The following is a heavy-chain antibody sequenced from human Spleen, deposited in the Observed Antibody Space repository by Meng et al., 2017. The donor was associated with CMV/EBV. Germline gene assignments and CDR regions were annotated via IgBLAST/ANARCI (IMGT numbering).Heavy chain of an antibody. J-gene: IGHJ5*02. V-gene: IGHV5-51*01. Sequence: GESLKISCKGSGYTFINYWIGWVRQMPGKGLEWMGIIYPGDSDTTYSPSFQGQVTISADKSISTAYLQWSSLKASDTAIYYCARLEQSGYDFSGGYFNWFDPWGQGTQVTVSS. CDR1: GYTFINYW. D-gene: IGHD3-3*01. CDR2: IYPGDSDT. CDR3: ARLEQSGYDFSGGYFNWFDP.